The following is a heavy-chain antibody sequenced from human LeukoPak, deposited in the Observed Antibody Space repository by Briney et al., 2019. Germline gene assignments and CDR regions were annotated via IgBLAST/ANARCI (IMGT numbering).Heavy chain of an antibody. Sequence: GGSLRLSCAASGFTFSSYWMSWVRQAPGKGLEWVANIKQDGSEKYYVDSVKGRFTISRDNAKNSLYLQMNSLRAEDTAVYYCARTDEDYGDYLTYYYYGMDVWGQGTTVTVSS. CDR3: ARTDEDYGDYLTYYYYGMDV. D-gene: IGHD4-17*01. V-gene: IGHV3-7*01. CDR2: IKQDGSEK. J-gene: IGHJ6*02. CDR1: GFTFSSYW.